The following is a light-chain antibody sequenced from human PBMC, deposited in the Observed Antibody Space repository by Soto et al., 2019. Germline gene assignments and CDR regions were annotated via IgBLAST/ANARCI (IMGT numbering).Light chain of an antibody. CDR1: SSDVGGYNY. J-gene: IGLJ1*01. CDR3: SSYTTSSTYV. V-gene: IGLV2-14*03. CDR2: DVS. Sequence: SSPTPPAPLSGSPGQSITPSSPRTSSDVGGYNYVSWYQQHPGKAPKLMIYDVSNRPSGVSNRFSGFKSGNTASLTISGLHAEDEADYYCSSYTTSSTYVFGTGTKVTVL.